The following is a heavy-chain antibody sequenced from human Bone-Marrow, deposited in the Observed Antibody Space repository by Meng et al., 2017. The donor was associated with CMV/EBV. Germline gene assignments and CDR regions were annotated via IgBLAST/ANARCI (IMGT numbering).Heavy chain of an antibody. CDR3: TTAGEAVVVPAAMDYYYYGMDV. Sequence: GESLKISCAASGFTFSNAWMSWVRQAPGKGLEWVGRIKSKTDGGTTDYAAPVKGRFTISRDDSKNTLYLQMNSLKTEDTAVYYCTTAGEAVVVPAAMDYYYYGMDVWGQGTTVTVSS. CDR1: GFTFSNAW. V-gene: IGHV3-15*01. D-gene: IGHD2-2*01. J-gene: IGHJ6*02. CDR2: IKSKTDGGTT.